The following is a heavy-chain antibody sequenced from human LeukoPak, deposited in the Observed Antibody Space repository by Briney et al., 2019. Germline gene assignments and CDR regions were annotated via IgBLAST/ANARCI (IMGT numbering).Heavy chain of an antibody. CDR2: ISGSGGST. CDR3: AKDLVVLGY. D-gene: IGHD2-8*02. CDR1: GFTFSSYA. J-gene: IGHJ4*02. V-gene: IGHV3-23*01. Sequence: GRSLRPAYAPSGFTFSSYATGSVRHAPGEWRGWVLAISGSGGSTYYADSVNGRFTISRDNYKNTLYLQMNSLRAEDTAVYYCAKDLVVLGYWGQGNLVTVSS.